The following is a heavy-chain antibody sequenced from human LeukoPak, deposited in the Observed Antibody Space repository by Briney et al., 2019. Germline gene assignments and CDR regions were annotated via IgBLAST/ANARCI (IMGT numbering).Heavy chain of an antibody. CDR3: AKRGVVIRVILVGFHKEAYYFDS. J-gene: IGHJ4*02. V-gene: IGHV3-23*01. Sequence: PGGSLRLSCAVAGLTLSNYGMSWVRQAPGKGLEWVAGISGSGGGTNYADSVKGRFTISRDNPRNTLYLQMNSLRAEDTAVYFCAKRGVVIRVILVGFHKEAYYFDSWGQGALATVSS. D-gene: IGHD3-22*01. CDR2: ISGSGGGT. CDR1: GLTLSNYG.